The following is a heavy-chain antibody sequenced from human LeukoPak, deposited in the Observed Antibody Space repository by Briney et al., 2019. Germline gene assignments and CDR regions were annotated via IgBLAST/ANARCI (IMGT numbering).Heavy chain of an antibody. D-gene: IGHD2-15*01. V-gene: IGHV4-59*08. CDR2: IYYSGST. J-gene: IGHJ3*02. Sequence: PSETLSLTCTVSGGSISSYYWSWIRQPPGKGLEWIGYIYYSGSTNYNPSPKSRVTISVDTSKNQFSLKLSSVTAADTAVYYCARVRLSGDCSGGSCLLIDAFDIWGQGTMVTVSS. CDR1: GGSISSYY. CDR3: ARVRLSGDCSGGSCLLIDAFDI.